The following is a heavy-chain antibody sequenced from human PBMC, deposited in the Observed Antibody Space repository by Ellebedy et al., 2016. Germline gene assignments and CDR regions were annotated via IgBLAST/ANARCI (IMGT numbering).Heavy chain of an antibody. CDR3: ARDLGGWSGTQPDY. V-gene: IGHV3-21*01. Sequence: GGSLRLXCAASGFTFSNYVMTWVRQAPGRGLEWVSSISSRVDFRYYAGSVKGRFTISRDNANNSLYLQMNRLRAEDTAVYYCARDLGGWSGTQPDYWGQGTLVTVSS. CDR1: GFTFSNYV. J-gene: IGHJ4*02. CDR2: ISSRVDFR. D-gene: IGHD3-10*01.